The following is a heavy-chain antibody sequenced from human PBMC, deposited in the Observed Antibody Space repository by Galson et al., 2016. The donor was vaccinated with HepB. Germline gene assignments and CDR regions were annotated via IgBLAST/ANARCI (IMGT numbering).Heavy chain of an antibody. CDR2: INHSGNT. D-gene: IGHD2-2*02. Sequence: ETLSLTCAVYGGSFSGFHWTWIRQAPGRGLEWLGEINHSGNTNYDPSLPSRVTLSVDTSNNRFSLSLSPVTAADSGIYYCARGAVGYCSSSTCYNYYYGLDVWGQGTTVSVSS. V-gene: IGHV4-34*01. J-gene: IGHJ6*02. CDR3: ARGAVGYCSSSTCYNYYYGLDV. CDR1: GGSFSGFH.